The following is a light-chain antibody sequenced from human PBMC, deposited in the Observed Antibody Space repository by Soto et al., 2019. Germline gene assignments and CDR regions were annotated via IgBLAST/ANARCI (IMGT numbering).Light chain of an antibody. Sequence: QSALTQPASGSGSPGQSITISCTGTSSDVGGYNYVAWYQQHTGKAPKLMIYDVSDRPSGVSNRFSGSKSGNTASLTISGLQAEDEADYYCSSYTSSSTYVFGTGTKVTV. CDR2: DVS. CDR3: SSYTSSSTYV. J-gene: IGLJ1*01. CDR1: SSDVGGYNY. V-gene: IGLV2-14*01.